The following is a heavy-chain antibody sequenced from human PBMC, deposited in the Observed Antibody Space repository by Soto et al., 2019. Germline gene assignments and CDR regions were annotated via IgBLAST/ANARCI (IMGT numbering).Heavy chain of an antibody. CDR3: ARVRRGSYYGSGSAYGMDV. J-gene: IGHJ6*02. CDR1: GGTFSSYA. CDR2: IIPIFGTA. Sequence: SVKVSCKASGGTFSSYAISWVRQAPGQGLEWMGGIIPIFGTANYAQKFQGRVAITADESTSTAYMELSSLRSEDTAVYYCARVRRGSYYGSGSAYGMDVWGQGTTVTVSS. D-gene: IGHD3-10*01. V-gene: IGHV1-69*13.